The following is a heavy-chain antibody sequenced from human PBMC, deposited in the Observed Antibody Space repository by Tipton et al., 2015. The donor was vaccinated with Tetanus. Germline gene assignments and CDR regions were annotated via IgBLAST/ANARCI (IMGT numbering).Heavy chain of an antibody. Sequence: SLRLSCAASGFTFSSYAMSWVRQAPGKGLEWVSTINIYGDHTFYADSVRGRFTISRDNSRYTLFLQMESLRAEDTAVYYCATETGNYYYWGQGTLVTVSS. CDR3: ATETGNYYY. CDR1: GFTFSSYA. D-gene: IGHD1-7*01. J-gene: IGHJ4*02. V-gene: IGHV3-23*01. CDR2: INIYGDHT.